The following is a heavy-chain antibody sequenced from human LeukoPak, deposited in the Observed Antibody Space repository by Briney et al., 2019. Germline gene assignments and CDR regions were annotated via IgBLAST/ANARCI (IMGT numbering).Heavy chain of an antibody. CDR3: ARDEGMGQYYFDY. J-gene: IGHJ4*02. Sequence: ASVKVSCKASGYTFTGYYMHWVRQAPGQGLEWMGRINPNSGGTNYAQKFQGRVTITADESTSTAYMELSSLRSEDTAVYYCARDEGMGQYYFDYWGQGTLVTVSS. D-gene: IGHD3-16*01. V-gene: IGHV1-2*06. CDR2: INPNSGGT. CDR1: GYTFTGYY.